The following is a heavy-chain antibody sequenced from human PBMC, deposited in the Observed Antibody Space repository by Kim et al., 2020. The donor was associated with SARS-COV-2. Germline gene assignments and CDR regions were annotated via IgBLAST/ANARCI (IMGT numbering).Heavy chain of an antibody. CDR2: ISYDGNNK. J-gene: IGHJ4*02. V-gene: IGHV3-30-3*01. D-gene: IGHD3-22*01. CDR3: ARGGNLYDSSGYWDY. Sequence: GGSLRLSCAASAFTFSTYAMHWVRQAPGKGLEWVAVISYDGNNKYYADSVKGRFTISRDTSTNTLYLQMSSLRPEDTAVYYCARGGNLYDSSGYWDYWGQGTLVTVSS. CDR1: AFTFSTYA.